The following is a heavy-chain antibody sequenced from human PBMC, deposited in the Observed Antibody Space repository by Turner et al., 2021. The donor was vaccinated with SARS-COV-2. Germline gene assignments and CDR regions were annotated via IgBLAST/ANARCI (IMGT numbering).Heavy chain of an antibody. CDR3: AGEVVVLTTTHYGMDV. CDR1: GGSISSSSYY. D-gene: IGHD1-26*01. CDR2: IYDSGSN. Sequence: QLQLQESVPGLVKPSETLSLSCTVSGGSISSSSYYWGWIRQPPGKGLEWIGSIYDSGSNYYNPSFKSRVTISVDTSKNQFSLKLSAVTAADTAVYYCAGEVVVLTTTHYGMDVWGQGTTVTVSS. J-gene: IGHJ6*02. V-gene: IGHV4-39*01.